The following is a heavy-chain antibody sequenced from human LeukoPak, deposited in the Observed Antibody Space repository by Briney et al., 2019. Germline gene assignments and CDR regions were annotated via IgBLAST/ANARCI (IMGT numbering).Heavy chain of an antibody. CDR3: ARESYGGNSTLFDY. Sequence: SVKVSCKASGGTFSIYAISWVRQAPGQGLEWMGGIIPIFGTANYAQKFQGRVTITADESTSTAYMELSSLRSEDTAVYYCARESYGGNSTLFDYWGQGTLVTVSS. V-gene: IGHV1-69*13. CDR1: GGTFSIYA. J-gene: IGHJ4*02. D-gene: IGHD4-23*01. CDR2: IIPIFGTA.